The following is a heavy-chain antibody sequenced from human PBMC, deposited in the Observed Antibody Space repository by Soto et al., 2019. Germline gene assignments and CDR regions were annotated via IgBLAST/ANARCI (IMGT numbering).Heavy chain of an antibody. CDR2: ISGSGGST. CDR1: GFTFSSHA. D-gene: IGHD6-6*01. V-gene: IGHV3-23*01. CDR3: AQGGIAARPKGDWFDP. Sequence: EVQLLESGGGLVQPGGSLRLSCAASGFTFSSHAMSWVRQAPGKGLEWVSAISGSGGSTYYADSVKGRFTISRDNSKNTLYLQMNSLRAEDTAVYYCAQGGIAARPKGDWFDPWGQGTLVTVSS. J-gene: IGHJ5*02.